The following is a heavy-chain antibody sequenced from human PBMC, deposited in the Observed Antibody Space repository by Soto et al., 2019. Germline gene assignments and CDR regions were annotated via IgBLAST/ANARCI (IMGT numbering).Heavy chain of an antibody. Sequence: QAQVVQSGAEVRKPGSSVKLSCKASEGTFNSYAIAWVRQAPGQGLERMGGIIPYYNTPNYAQKFQDRVTITADDPTNTVYMELRSLRSDDTAVYFCARGASRWYPYFFDSWAKGTLVTVSS. CDR3: ARGASRWYPYFFDS. CDR2: IIPYYNTP. D-gene: IGHD6-13*01. CDR1: EGTFNSYA. J-gene: IGHJ4*02. V-gene: IGHV1-69*01.